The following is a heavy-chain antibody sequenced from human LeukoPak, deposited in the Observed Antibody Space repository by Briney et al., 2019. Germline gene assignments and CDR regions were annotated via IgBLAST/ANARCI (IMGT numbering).Heavy chain of an antibody. CDR1: GFAFSSYA. V-gene: IGHV3-48*04. CDR2: ISSSSSTM. Sequence: QPGGSLRLSCAASGFAFSSYAMNWVRQAPGKGLEWVSYISSSSSTMYYADSVKGRFTISRDNAKNSLYLQMNSLRAEDTAVYYCARDGGYSYGIHYFDYWGQGTLVTVSS. J-gene: IGHJ4*02. D-gene: IGHD5-18*01. CDR3: ARDGGYSYGIHYFDY.